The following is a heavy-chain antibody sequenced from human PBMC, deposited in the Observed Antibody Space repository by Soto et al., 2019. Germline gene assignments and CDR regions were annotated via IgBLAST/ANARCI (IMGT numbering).Heavy chain of an antibody. V-gene: IGHV4-34*01. J-gene: IGHJ4*02. CDR2: INHSGST. Sequence: SGTLSLTCAVYGGSFSGYYWSWIRQPPGKGLEWIGEINHSGSTNYNPSLKSRVTISVDTSKNQFSLKLSSVTAADTAVYYCAIGLLCFDRDLFAFWGQGTLVIGS. CDR3: AIGLLCFDRDLFAF. CDR1: GGSFSGYY. D-gene: IGHD3-10*01.